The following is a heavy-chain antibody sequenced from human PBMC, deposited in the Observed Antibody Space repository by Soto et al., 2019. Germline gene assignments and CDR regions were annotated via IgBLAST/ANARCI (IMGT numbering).Heavy chain of an antibody. CDR2: IYPGDSDT. V-gene: IGHV5-51*01. J-gene: IGHJ6*03. Sequence: GESLKISCKGSGYSFTSYWIGWVRQMPGKGLEWMGIIYPGDSDTRYSPSFQGQVTISADKSISTAYLQWSSLKASDTATYYCARVSGYDYYYYYYMDVWGKGTTVTVSS. CDR3: ARVSGYDYYYYYYMDV. D-gene: IGHD5-12*01. CDR1: GYSFTSYW.